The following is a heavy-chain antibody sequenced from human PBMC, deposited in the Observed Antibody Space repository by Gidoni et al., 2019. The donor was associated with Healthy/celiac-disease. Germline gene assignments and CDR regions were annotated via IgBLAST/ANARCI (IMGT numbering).Heavy chain of an antibody. V-gene: IGHV1-18*01. CDR3: AREERGCSSTSCYYYGMDV. J-gene: IGHJ6*02. D-gene: IGHD2-2*01. CDR1: GYTFTSYG. CDR2: ISAYNGNT. Sequence: QVQLVQSGAEVKKPGASVKVSCKASGYTFTSYGISWVRQAPGQGLEWMGWISAYNGNTNYAQKLQGRVTMTTDTSTSTAYMELRSLRSDDTAVYYCAREERGCSSTSCYYYGMDVWGQGTTVTVSS.